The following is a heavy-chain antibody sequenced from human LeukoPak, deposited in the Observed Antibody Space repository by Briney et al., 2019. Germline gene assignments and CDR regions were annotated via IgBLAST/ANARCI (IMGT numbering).Heavy chain of an antibody. CDR3: ARDKSWGKYLDY. V-gene: IGHV3-33*08. J-gene: IGHJ4*02. CDR2: TWYNGNNK. CDR1: GFTFSSYG. Sequence: GTSLRLSCAASGFTFSSYGMHWVRQAPGKGLEWVAVTWYNGNNKNYADSVKGRFTISRDNSKNTLYLEMSSLRAEDTAVYYCARDKSWGKYLDYWGQGTLVTVSS. D-gene: IGHD6-13*01.